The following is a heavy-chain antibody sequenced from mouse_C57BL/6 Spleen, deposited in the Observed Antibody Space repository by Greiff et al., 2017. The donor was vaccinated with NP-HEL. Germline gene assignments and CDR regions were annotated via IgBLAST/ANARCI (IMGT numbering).Heavy chain of an antibody. CDR2: ISDGGSYT. D-gene: IGHD4-1*01. V-gene: IGHV5-4*01. CDR3: ARDRMGGTRYFDY. CDR1: GFTFSSYA. Sequence: DVMLVESGGGLVKPGGSLKLSCAASGFTFSSYAMSWVRQTPEKRLEWVATISDGGSYTYYPDNVKGRFTISRDNAKNNLYLQMSHLKSEDTAMYYCARDRMGGTRYFDYWGQGTTLTVSS. J-gene: IGHJ2*01.